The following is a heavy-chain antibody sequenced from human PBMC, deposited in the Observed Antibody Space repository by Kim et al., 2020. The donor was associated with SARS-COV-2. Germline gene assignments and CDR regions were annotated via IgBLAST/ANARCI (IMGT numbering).Heavy chain of an antibody. CDR1: GGSFSGYY. Sequence: SETLSLTCAVYGGSFSGYYWSWIRQPPGKGLEWIGEINHSGSTNYNPSLKSRVTISVDTSKNQFSLKLSSVTAADTAVYYCARARITIFGVADNWFDPWGQGTLVTVSS. V-gene: IGHV4-34*01. D-gene: IGHD3-3*01. CDR3: ARARITIFGVADNWFDP. CDR2: INHSGST. J-gene: IGHJ5*02.